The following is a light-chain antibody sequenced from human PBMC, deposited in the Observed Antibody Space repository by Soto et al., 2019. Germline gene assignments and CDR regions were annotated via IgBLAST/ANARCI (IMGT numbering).Light chain of an antibody. Sequence: VLTQSPSSLAVSLGERATVNCRSSQSVLDNSTNKSYLAWYQKKPGHPPKLPVHWASVREAGVPDRFSGGGSWAAFSVTISSLQAEDVAVYYCHQYYSTPRTFGQGTQLEIK. J-gene: IGKJ2*01. V-gene: IGKV4-1*01. CDR3: HQYYSTPRT. CDR1: QSVLDNSTNKSY. CDR2: WAS.